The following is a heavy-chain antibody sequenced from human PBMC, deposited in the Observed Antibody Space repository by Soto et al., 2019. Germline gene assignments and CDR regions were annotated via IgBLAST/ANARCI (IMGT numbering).Heavy chain of an antibody. V-gene: IGHV3-21*04. CDR2: ISSSSSYI. CDR1: GFTFSSYS. D-gene: IGHD1-20*01. Sequence: LRLSCAASGFTFSSYSMNWVRQAPGKGLEWVSSISSSSSYIYYADSVKGRFTISRDNSKNSLYLQMNSLRAEDTAVYYCAKDRITGPYYYYYGMDVWGQGTTVTAP. CDR3: AKDRITGPYYYYYGMDV. J-gene: IGHJ6*02.